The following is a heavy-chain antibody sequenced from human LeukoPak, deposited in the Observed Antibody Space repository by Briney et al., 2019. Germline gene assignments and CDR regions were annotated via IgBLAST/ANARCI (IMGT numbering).Heavy chain of an antibody. Sequence: PSETLSLTCTVPGGSISSYYWSWIRQPPGKGLEWIGYIYYSGSTNYNPSLKSRVTISVDTSKNQFSLKLSSVTAADTAVYYCARRDTAMVDYWGQGTLVTVSS. CDR1: GGSISSYY. CDR3: ARRDTAMVDY. D-gene: IGHD5-18*01. CDR2: IYYSGST. V-gene: IGHV4-59*12. J-gene: IGHJ4*02.